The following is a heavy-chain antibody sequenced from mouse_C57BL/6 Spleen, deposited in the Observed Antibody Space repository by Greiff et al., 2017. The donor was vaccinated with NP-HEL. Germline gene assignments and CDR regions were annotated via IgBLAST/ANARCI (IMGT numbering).Heavy chain of an antibody. V-gene: IGHV1-82*01. D-gene: IGHD1-1*01. CDR1: GYAFSSSW. J-gene: IGHJ3*01. CDR2: IYPGDGDT. CDR3: ARFGYGSSPWFAY. Sequence: QVQLQQSGPELVKPGASVKISCKASGYAFSSSWMNWVKQRPGKGLEWIGRIYPGDGDTNYNGKFKGKATLTADKSSSTAYMQLSSLTSEESAVYFCARFGYGSSPWFAYWGQGTLVTVSA.